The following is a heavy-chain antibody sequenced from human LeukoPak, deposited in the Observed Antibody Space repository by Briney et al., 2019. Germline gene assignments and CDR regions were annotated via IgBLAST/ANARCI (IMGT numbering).Heavy chain of an antibody. CDR3: ARGLIDSGSYYT. CDR1: GGSFSGYY. CDR2: INHSGST. V-gene: IGHV4-34*01. D-gene: IGHD3-10*01. J-gene: IGHJ5*02. Sequence: PSETLSLTCAVYGGSFSGYYWSWIRQPPAKGLEGIGEINHSGSTNYNPSLKSRVTISVDTSKNQFSLKLSSVTAADTAVYYCARGLIDSGSYYTWGQGTLVTVSS.